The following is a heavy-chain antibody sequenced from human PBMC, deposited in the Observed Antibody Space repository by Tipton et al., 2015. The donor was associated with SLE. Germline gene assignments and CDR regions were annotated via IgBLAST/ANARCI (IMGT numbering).Heavy chain of an antibody. CDR3: AKGGWDYYGSGSYYGVDV. J-gene: IGHJ6*02. Sequence: SLRLSCAASGFTFSSYGMHWVRQAPGKGLEWVAFIRHDGSNKYYADSVKGRFTISRDNSKNTLYLQMNSLRAEDTAVYYCAKGGWDYYGSGSYYGVDVWGQGTTVTVSS. D-gene: IGHD3-10*01. CDR1: GFTFSSYG. CDR2: IRHDGSNK. V-gene: IGHV3-30*02.